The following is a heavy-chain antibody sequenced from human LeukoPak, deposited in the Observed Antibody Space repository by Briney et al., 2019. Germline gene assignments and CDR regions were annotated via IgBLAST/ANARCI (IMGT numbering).Heavy chain of an antibody. D-gene: IGHD3-22*01. V-gene: IGHV3-30-3*01. CDR3: ALAERYYYDSRGPSRAYNWFDP. Sequence: HPGGSLRLSCAASGFTFSSYAMHWVRQAPGKGLEWVAVISYDGSNKYYADSVKGRFTISRDNSKNTLYLQMNSLRAEDTAVYYCALAERYYYDSRGPSRAYNWFDPWGQGTLVTVSS. CDR1: GFTFSSYA. J-gene: IGHJ5*02. CDR2: ISYDGSNK.